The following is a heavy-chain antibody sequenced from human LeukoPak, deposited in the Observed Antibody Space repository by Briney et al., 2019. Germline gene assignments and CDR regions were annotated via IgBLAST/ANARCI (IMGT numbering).Heavy chain of an antibody. CDR3: ARDFFHGHCAGLSCFLLDY. CDR2: ISANNGDT. CDR1: GYTFTRYG. J-gene: IGHJ4*02. V-gene: IGHV1-18*01. Sequence: ASVKVSCKASGYTFTRYGISWVRQAPGQGLEWMGWISANNGDTNSAQKFQDRVTTTTDTSTSTAYMELRSLRSDNTAVYYCARDFFHGHCAGLSCFLLDYWGQGSLVTVSS. D-gene: IGHD2-15*01.